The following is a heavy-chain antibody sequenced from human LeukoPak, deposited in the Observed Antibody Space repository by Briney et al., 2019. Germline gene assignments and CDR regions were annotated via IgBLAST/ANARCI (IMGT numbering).Heavy chain of an antibody. J-gene: IGHJ4*02. Sequence: SSETLSLTCTVSGGSISSSSVYWGWIRQPPGKGLEWIATISYSGSTTSYNPSLKSRVTISVDTSKNQFSLKLNSVTAADTAAYYCVRRTSGSYSDFWGQGTLATVSS. CDR2: ISYSGSTT. V-gene: IGHV4-39*01. D-gene: IGHD1-26*01. CDR3: VRRTSGSYSDF. CDR1: GGSISSSSVY.